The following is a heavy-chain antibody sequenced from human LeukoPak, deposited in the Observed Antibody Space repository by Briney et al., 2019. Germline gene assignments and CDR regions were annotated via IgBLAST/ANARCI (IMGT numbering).Heavy chain of an antibody. CDR2: ISYDGSNK. CDR3: AREKFCSGITCYALFDP. V-gene: IGHV3-30-3*01. CDR1: GFTFSSYA. D-gene: IGHD2-2*01. J-gene: IGHJ5*02. Sequence: GGSLRLSCAASGFTFSSYAMHWVRQAPGKGLEWVAVISYDGSNKYYADSVKGRFSISRDNAKNSLYLQINSLRAEDTAVYYCAREKFCSGITCYALFDPWGQGTLVTVSS.